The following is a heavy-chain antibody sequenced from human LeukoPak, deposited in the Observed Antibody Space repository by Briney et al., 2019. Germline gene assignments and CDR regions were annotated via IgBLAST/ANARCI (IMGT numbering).Heavy chain of an antibody. CDR3: AKGESIAARPGYFDY. Sequence: PGGSLRLSCAASGFTFSSYAMSWVRQAPGKGLEWVSAISGSGGSTYYADSVKGRFTISRDNSKNTLYLQMNRLRAEDTAVYYCAKGESIAARPGYFDYWGQGTLVTVSS. CDR2: ISGSGGST. CDR1: GFTFSSYA. D-gene: IGHD6-6*01. V-gene: IGHV3-23*01. J-gene: IGHJ4*02.